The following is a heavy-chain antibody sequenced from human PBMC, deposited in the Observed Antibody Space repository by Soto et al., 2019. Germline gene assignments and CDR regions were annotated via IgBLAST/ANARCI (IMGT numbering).Heavy chain of an antibody. CDR1: DWHFPAYY. CDR2: TNPENGAT. Sequence: QVHLVQSGAEVKKPGASLGASGKVWDWHFPAYYLTGGGQALGKGLGGRGWTNPENGATKSPQKLQGRATMTRATSITTVYMEMSSLRSDDTAVYFCARDPRGGRYYETGGYYYTGGNWFDPWGQGTLVTVSS. V-gene: IGHV1-2*02. CDR3: ARDPRGGRYYETGGYYYTGGNWFDP. J-gene: IGHJ5*02. D-gene: IGHD3-22*01.